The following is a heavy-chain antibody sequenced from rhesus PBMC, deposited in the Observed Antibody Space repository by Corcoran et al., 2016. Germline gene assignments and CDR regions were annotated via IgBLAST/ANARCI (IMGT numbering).Heavy chain of an antibody. D-gene: IGHD1-1-1*01. CDR1: GYSIRSGYY. CDR2: ISGSSGST. CDR3: ARLGGTKFDY. Sequence: QVQLQESGPGLVKPSETLSLTCAVSGYSIRSGYYWGWFRQPPGNGLEYIGYISGSSGSTYYNPSLKSRVTISKDTSKNQFSLNLSSVTAADTAVYYCARLGGTKFDYWGQGVLVTVSS. V-gene: IGHV4-99*01. J-gene: IGHJ4*01.